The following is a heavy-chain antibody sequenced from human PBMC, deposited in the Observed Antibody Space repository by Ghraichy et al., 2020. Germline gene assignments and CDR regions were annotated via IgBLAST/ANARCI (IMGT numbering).Heavy chain of an antibody. D-gene: IGHD3-10*01. J-gene: IGHJ4*02. Sequence: SETLSLTCAVYGGSFSGYYWNWIRQPPGKGLEWIGEINHSGSTNYNQSLKSRVTISVDTSKNQFSLKLSSVTAADTAVYYCARRGAYYYGSGSYFRGAQFDYWGQGTLVTVSS. CDR1: GGSFSGYY. V-gene: IGHV4-34*01. CDR2: INHSGST. CDR3: ARRGAYYYGSGSYFRGAQFDY.